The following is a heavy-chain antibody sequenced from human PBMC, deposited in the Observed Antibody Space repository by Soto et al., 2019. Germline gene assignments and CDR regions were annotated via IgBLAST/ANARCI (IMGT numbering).Heavy chain of an antibody. Sequence: PGGSLRLSCAASGFTFSSYWMHWVRQAPGKGLVWVSRINSDGSTTNYGGSVTGRFTISRDNAKNTLYLQMNSLRDEDTGVYYCARGFVVPAAYDVFDMWGQGTMVTVSS. D-gene: IGHD2-15*01. CDR1: GFTFSSYW. V-gene: IGHV3-74*01. CDR2: INSDGSTT. J-gene: IGHJ3*02. CDR3: ARGFVVPAAYDVFDM.